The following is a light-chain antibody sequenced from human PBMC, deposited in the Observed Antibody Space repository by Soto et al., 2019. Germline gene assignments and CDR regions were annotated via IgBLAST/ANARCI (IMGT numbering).Light chain of an antibody. CDR1: SSDVGGYNY. CDR3: SSYTTTSTVV. CDR2: DVT. J-gene: IGLJ2*01. Sequence: QSALTQPASVSGSPGQSITISCTGTSSDVGGYNYVSWYQHHPGKAPKLMLYDVTNRPSGVSNRFSGSKSGNTASLTISGVQSEDEASYYCSSYTTTSTVVFGGGTKLTVL. V-gene: IGLV2-14*03.